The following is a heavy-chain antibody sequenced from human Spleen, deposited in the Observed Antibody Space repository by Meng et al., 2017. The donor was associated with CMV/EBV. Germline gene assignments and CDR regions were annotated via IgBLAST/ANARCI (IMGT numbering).Heavy chain of an antibody. V-gene: IGHV3-20*04. Sequence: GGSLRLSCAVSGFTFRSYWMSWVRQAPGKGPEWVAGINWNGNLRDYADSVRGRFAISRDNAKNSLYLQMNSLRDEDTALYYCARVSYDSFGYWGQGALVTVSS. CDR1: GFTFRSYW. D-gene: IGHD3-22*01. CDR3: ARVSYDSFGY. J-gene: IGHJ4*02. CDR2: INWNGNLR.